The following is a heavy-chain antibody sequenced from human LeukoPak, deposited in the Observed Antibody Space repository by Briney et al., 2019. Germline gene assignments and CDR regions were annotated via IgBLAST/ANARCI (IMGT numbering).Heavy chain of an antibody. CDR1: GYTFTSYD. V-gene: IGHV7-4-1*02. D-gene: IGHD2-15*01. J-gene: IGHJ4*02. Sequence: ASVKVSCKASGYTFTSYDINWVRQATGQGLEWMGWINTNTGNPTYAQGFTGRFVFSLDTSVSTAYLQISSLKAEDTAVYYCARDSSTDIVVVVAATVFDYWGQGTLVTVSS. CDR2: INTNTGNP. CDR3: ARDSSTDIVVVVAATVFDY.